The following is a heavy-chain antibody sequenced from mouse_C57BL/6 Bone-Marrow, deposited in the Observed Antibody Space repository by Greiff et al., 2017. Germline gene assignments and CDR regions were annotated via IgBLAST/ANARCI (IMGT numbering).Heavy chain of an antibody. CDR3: GSYAMDY. V-gene: IGHV1-4*01. J-gene: IGHJ4*01. Sequence: VQLQQSGAELARPGASVKMSCKASGYTFTSYTMHWVKQRPGQGLEWIGYINPSSGYTKYNQKFKDTDTLTADKSSSTAYMQLSSLTSEDSAVYYCGSYAMDYWGQGTSVTVSS. CDR2: INPSSGYT. CDR1: GYTFTSYT.